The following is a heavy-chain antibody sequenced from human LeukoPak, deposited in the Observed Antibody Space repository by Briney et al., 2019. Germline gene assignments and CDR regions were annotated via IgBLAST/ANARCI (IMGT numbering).Heavy chain of an antibody. CDR3: ARHNPPLLWFGELSPYWYFDL. CDR2: IYYSGST. CDR1: GGSISSYY. J-gene: IGHJ2*01. V-gene: IGHV4-59*08. Sequence: SETLSLTCTVSGGSISSYYWSWIRQPPGKGLEWIGYIYYSGSTNYNPSLKSRVTISVDTSKKQFSLKLSSVTAADTAVYYCARHNPPLLWFGELSPYWYFDLWGRGTLVTVSS. D-gene: IGHD3-10*01.